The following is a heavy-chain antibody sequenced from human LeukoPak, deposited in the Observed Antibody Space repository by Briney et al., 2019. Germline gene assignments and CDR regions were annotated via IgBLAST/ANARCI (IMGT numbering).Heavy chain of an antibody. CDR2: ISTSGDRT. CDR3: ARSAVGTSCCTAVDY. Sequence: GGSLRLSCAASGFTFRTYAMTWVRQAPGKGLEWVSGISTSGDRTYYADSMKGRFTISRDNSKNTLYLQMNSLRAEDTAEYYCARSAVGTSCCTAVDYWGQGTLVTVSS. V-gene: IGHV3-23*01. D-gene: IGHD6-19*01. CDR1: GFTFRTYA. J-gene: IGHJ4*02.